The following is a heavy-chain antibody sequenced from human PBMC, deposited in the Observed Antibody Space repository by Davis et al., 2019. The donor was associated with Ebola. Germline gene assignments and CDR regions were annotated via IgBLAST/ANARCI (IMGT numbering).Heavy chain of an antibody. V-gene: IGHV4-39*07. D-gene: IGHD3-10*01. CDR1: GGSISSSSYY. J-gene: IGHJ4*02. Sequence: PSETLSLTCTVSGGSISSSSYYWGWIRQPPGKGLEWIGSIYYSGSTYYNPSLKSRVTISVDTSKNQFSLKLSSMTAADTAVYYCAMGVYYYGSGSPDYWGQGTLVTVSS. CDR2: IYYSGST. CDR3: AMGVYYYGSGSPDY.